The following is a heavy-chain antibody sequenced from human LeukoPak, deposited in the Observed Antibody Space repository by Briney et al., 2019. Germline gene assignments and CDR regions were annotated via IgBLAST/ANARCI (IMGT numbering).Heavy chain of an antibody. Sequence: GGSLRLSCVASGFTLSSYWMNWVRQSPGKGLEWVAIIKQDGSEKYYVDSVKGRFTISRDNAKNSVYLQMNSLRAEDTAVYYCARGNGFVIDYWGQGTLVTVSS. J-gene: IGHJ4*02. D-gene: IGHD2-8*01. CDR3: ARGNGFVIDY. CDR1: GFTLSSYW. V-gene: IGHV3-7*01. CDR2: IKQDGSEK.